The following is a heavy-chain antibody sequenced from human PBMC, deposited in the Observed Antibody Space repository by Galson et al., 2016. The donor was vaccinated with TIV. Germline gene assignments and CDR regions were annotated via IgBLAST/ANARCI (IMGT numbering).Heavy chain of an antibody. J-gene: IGHJ2*01. CDR2: IYPDDSDT. CDR1: GYNFPIYW. Sequence: QSEAEVKKPGESLKISCKGSGYNFPIYWIGWVRQMPGKGLEWVGVIYPDDSDTRYSPTFQGQVIISADKSTTTAYLQWSSLKASDTAMYYCARVSRREVTDWYVDLWGRGTLVTVSS. D-gene: IGHD2-21*02. CDR3: ARVSRREVTDWYVDL. V-gene: IGHV5-51*03.